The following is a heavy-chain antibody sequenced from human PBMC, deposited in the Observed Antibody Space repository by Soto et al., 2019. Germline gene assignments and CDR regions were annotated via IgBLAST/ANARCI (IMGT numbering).Heavy chain of an antibody. Sequence: QVQLQESGPGLVKPSQTLSLTCTVSGGSISSGGYYWSWIRQHPGKGLEWIGYIYYSGSTYYNPSLKSRVTISVDTSKNQFSLKLSSVTAADTAVYYCARGQEYYGGYVDWFDPWGQGTLVTVSS. D-gene: IGHD4-17*01. J-gene: IGHJ5*02. CDR2: IYYSGST. CDR1: GGSISSGGYY. CDR3: ARGQEYYGGYVDWFDP. V-gene: IGHV4-31*03.